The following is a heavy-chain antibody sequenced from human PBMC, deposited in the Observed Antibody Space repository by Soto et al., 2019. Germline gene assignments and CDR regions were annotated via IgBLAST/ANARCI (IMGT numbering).Heavy chain of an antibody. V-gene: IGHV3-23*01. CDR3: ANMSGAAVDH. Sequence: EVPLSESGGGLVQPGRSLRLSCAVSESTFSSTVMSWVRQAPGKGLEWVSSISGSGDKLYYVDSVKGRFTISRDNSKNTLYLQMNSLRAEDTAIYFCANMSGAAVDHWGQGTPVTVSS. D-gene: IGHD6-13*01. CDR2: ISGSGDKL. J-gene: IGHJ4*02. CDR1: ESTFSSTV.